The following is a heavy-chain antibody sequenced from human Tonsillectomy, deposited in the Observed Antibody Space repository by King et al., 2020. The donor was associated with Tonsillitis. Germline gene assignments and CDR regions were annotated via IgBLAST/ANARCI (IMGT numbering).Heavy chain of an antibody. D-gene: IGHD6-19*01. V-gene: IGHV1-8*01. CDR2: KLNNGNT. J-gene: IGHJ6*02. CDR3: ARGLKEWMAPPPANRYFGLDV. Sequence: QLVQSGAEVKKPGASVKVSCKASVYTLSSYDISWVRQATGQGLEWMGWKLNNGNTDYAPKFQGRVTMTTNISISTVYMGLRGLTSNDTAVYYCARGLKEWMAPPPANRYFGLDVWGRGTTVTVSS. CDR1: VYTLSSYD.